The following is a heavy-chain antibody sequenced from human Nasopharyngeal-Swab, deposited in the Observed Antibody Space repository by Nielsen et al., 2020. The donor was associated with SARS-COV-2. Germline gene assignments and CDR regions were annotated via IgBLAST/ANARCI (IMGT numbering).Heavy chain of an antibody. J-gene: IGHJ4*02. V-gene: IGHV1-8*02. CDR1: GGTFSSYA. CDR2: MNPNSGNT. CDR3: ARSDYDSSGYFN. D-gene: IGHD3-22*01. Sequence: ASVKVSCKASGGTFSSYAISWVRQAPGQGLEWMGWMNPNSGNTGYAQKFQGRVTMTRNTSISTAYMELSSLRSEDTAVYYCARSDYDSSGYFNWGQGTLVTVSS.